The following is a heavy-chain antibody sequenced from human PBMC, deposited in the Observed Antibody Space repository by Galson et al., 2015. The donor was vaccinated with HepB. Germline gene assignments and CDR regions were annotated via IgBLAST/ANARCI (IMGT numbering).Heavy chain of an antibody. Sequence: SLRLSCAASGFTFRSYDMNWARQAPGKGLEWISCITSSSDAIYYADSVKGRFTISRDNANNLLYLQLNSLRADDTAVYYCARDSSFYYGSGTFLQRLDYWGQGTLVSVSS. J-gene: IGHJ4*02. CDR3: ARDSSFYYGSGTFLQRLDY. D-gene: IGHD3-10*01. CDR2: ITSSSDAI. V-gene: IGHV3-48*03. CDR1: GFTFRSYD.